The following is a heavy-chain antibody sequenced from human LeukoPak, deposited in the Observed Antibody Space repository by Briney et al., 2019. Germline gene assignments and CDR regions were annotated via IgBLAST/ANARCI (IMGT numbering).Heavy chain of an antibody. D-gene: IGHD6-19*01. Sequence: GRSLRLSCAASGFTFSSYTMTWVRQAPGKGLEWVSSISSSSTSIYYADSVKGRFTVSRDNAENSLYLQMNSLRAEDTALYYCARGKFASAWFDYWGLGTLVTVSS. CDR1: GFTFSSYT. J-gene: IGHJ4*02. CDR3: ARGKFASAWFDY. V-gene: IGHV3-21*01. CDR2: ISSSSTSI.